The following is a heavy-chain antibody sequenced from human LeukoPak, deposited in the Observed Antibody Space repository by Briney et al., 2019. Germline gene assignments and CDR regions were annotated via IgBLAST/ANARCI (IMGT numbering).Heavy chain of an antibody. D-gene: IGHD1-26*01. V-gene: IGHV3-7*01. J-gene: IGHJ4*02. CDR1: GFTFSSYW. Sequence: GGSLRLSCAASGFTFSSYWMSWVRQAPGKGLEWVANIKQDGSEENFVDSVKGRFTISRDNAKKSLYLQMNSLRAEDTAVYYGARGSSAGASLRHDYWGQGTLVTVSS. CDR2: IKQDGSEE. CDR3: ARGSSAGASLRHDY.